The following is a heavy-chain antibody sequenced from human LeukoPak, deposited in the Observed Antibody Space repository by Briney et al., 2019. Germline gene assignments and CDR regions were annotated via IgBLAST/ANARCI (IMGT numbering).Heavy chain of an antibody. CDR3: ARDLYGGTSATFDY. J-gene: IGHJ4*02. Sequence: ASVKVSCKASGYTFTGYYMHWVRQAPGQGLEWMGWINPNSGATNYAQNFQGRVTMTRDTSISTVYMELSRLRSDNTAVYYCARDLYGGTSATFDYWGQGTLVTVSS. V-gene: IGHV1-2*02. CDR2: INPNSGAT. CDR1: GYTFTGYY. D-gene: IGHD4-23*01.